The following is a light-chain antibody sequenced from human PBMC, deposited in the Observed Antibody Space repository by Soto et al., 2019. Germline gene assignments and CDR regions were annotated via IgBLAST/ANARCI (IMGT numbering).Light chain of an antibody. J-gene: IGKJ1*01. CDR3: QQCSNWHRT. CDR2: GAS. Sequence: HRRITQTLSPGERATLSCRASQSVGACLAWYQQKPGQAPRLLIFGASNRAAGIPARFSGSGSGTDFTLTISLESEDFAVYYCQQCSNWHRTLGQGTKVDIK. V-gene: IGKV3-11*01. CDR1: QSVGAC.